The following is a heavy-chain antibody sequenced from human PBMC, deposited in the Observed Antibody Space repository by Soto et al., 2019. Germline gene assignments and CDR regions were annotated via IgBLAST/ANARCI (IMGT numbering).Heavy chain of an antibody. Sequence: QVQLVESGGGVVQPGRSLRLSCAASGFTFSSYGMHWVRQAPGKGLEWVAVIWYDESNKYYADSVKGRFTISRDNSKNTLYLKMTILRAEDTAVYYCARDFGSYCSGGRCYFGYWGQGTLGTVSS. V-gene: IGHV3-33*01. CDR2: IWYDESNK. D-gene: IGHD2-15*01. J-gene: IGHJ4*02. CDR1: GFTFSSYG. CDR3: ARDFGSYCSGGRCYFGY.